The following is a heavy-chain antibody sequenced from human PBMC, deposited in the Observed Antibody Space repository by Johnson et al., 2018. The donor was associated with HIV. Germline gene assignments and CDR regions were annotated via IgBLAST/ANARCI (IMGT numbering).Heavy chain of an antibody. CDR3: AKEEGIAAAGGAFDI. Sequence: QVQLVESGGGVVQPGGSLRLSCAASGFTFSNYGMHWVRQAPGKGLEWVAFIRYDESNKYYADSLKGRFTISRDNSKNTLYLQMNSLRAEDTAVYYCAKEEGIAAAGGAFDIWGQGTLVTVSS. D-gene: IGHD6-13*01. J-gene: IGHJ3*02. CDR2: IRYDESNK. CDR1: GFTFSNYG. V-gene: IGHV3-30*02.